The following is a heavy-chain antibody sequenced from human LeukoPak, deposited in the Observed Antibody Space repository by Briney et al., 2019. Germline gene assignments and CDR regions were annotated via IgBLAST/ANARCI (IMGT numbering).Heavy chain of an antibody. CDR3: AKGPPEAFCGGDCSSLSFDI. J-gene: IGHJ3*02. V-gene: IGHV3-30*18. CDR2: ISDDGMDT. D-gene: IGHD2-21*02. Sequence: GGSLTFSCAASGFPIRTYVMHWVRQAPGKGLEWVALISDDGMDTYYAASVKGRFTISRDNSKNTMYLQMNTVRAEDTALYYCAKGPPEAFCGGDCSSLSFDIWGQGTMVTVSS. CDR1: GFPIRTYV.